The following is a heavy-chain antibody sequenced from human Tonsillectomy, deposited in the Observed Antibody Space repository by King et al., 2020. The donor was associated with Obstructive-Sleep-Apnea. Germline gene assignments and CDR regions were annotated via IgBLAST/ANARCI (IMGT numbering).Heavy chain of an antibody. V-gene: IGHV3-30*04. CDR1: GFTFSSYA. Sequence: VQLVESGGGVVQPGRSLRLSCAASGFTFSSYAMHWVRQAPGKGLEWGAVISYDGSNKYYADAVKGRFTISRDNSKNTLYLQMNSLRAEDTAVYYCARGLAAAVFTFDIWGQGTMVTVSS. J-gene: IGHJ3*02. CDR2: ISYDGSNK. D-gene: IGHD6-13*01. CDR3: ARGLAAAVFTFDI.